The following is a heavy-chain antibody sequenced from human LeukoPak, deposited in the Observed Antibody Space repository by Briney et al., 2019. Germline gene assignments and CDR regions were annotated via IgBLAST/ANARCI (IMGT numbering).Heavy chain of an antibody. Sequence: EASVKVSCKASGYTFTSYGISWVRQAPGQGLEWMGWISAYNGNTNYAQKLQGRVTMTTDTSTSTAYMELRSLRSDDTAVYYCARVDGSNYGSGSSPPWGQGTLVTVSS. CDR1: GYTFTSYG. J-gene: IGHJ5*02. D-gene: IGHD3-10*01. CDR3: ARVDGSNYGSGSSPP. V-gene: IGHV1-18*01. CDR2: ISAYNGNT.